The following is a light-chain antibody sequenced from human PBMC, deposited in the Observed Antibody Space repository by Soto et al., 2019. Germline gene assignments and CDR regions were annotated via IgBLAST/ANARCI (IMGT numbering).Light chain of an antibody. Sequence: QSVMTQPPSVSAAQGLKVTISCSGSSSNIGGNSVSWYQQLPGTAPKLLIYDDDKRPSGIPDRFSGSKSGTSATLGITGFQTGDEADYYCGSWDSSLSAYVFATGTKLTVL. J-gene: IGLJ1*01. CDR1: SSNIGGNS. CDR3: GSWDSSLSAYV. CDR2: DDD. V-gene: IGLV1-51*01.